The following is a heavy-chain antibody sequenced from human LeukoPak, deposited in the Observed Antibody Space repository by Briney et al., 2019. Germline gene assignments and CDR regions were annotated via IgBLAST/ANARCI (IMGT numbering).Heavy chain of an antibody. Sequence: SETLSLTCTVSGDSISSHYWSWIRQPPGKGLEWIGYIYYSGSTNYNPSLKSRVTISVDTSKNQFSLKLSSVTAADTAVYYCARDRMITFGGVIAPAGFDPWGQGTLVTVSS. D-gene: IGHD3-16*02. J-gene: IGHJ5*02. CDR2: IYYSGST. CDR1: GDSISSHY. CDR3: ARDRMITFGGVIAPAGFDP. V-gene: IGHV4-59*11.